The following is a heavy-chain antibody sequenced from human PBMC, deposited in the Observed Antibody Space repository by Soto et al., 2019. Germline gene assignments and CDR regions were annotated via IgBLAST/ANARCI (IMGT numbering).Heavy chain of an antibody. D-gene: IGHD1-26*01. CDR2: IYSAGST. CDR1: GLTVSSSY. CDR3: ARTVGAAYYFDF. V-gene: IGHV3-53*01. J-gene: IGHJ4*02. Sequence: PGGSLRLSCAASGLTVSSSYMSWVRQAPGKGLQWVSVIYSAGSTYYANSVKGRFTISRDISTNMVYPQMSSLTDEDTAVYYCARTVGAAYYFDFWGQGALVTVSS.